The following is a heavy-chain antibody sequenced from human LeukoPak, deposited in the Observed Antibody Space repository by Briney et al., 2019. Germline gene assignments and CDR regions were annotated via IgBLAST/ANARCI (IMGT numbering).Heavy chain of an antibody. V-gene: IGHV3-21*04. Sequence: GGSLRLSCAASGFSFSDYSMNWVRQAPGKGLEWLSSISGSGSYTFYADSIKGRFIISRDNGEKSLYLQMDSLRDEDTAVYYCARVFPFGHDYVWGSYRTSFDYWGQGILVTVSS. D-gene: IGHD3-16*02. CDR1: GFSFSDYS. J-gene: IGHJ4*02. CDR2: ISGSGSYT. CDR3: ARVFPFGHDYVWGSYRTSFDY.